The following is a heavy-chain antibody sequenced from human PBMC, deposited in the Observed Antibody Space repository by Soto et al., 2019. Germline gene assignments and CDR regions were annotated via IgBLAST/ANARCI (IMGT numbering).Heavy chain of an antibody. CDR3: ARVGDIVVVVAATLSADAFDI. Sequence: SETLSLTCAVYGGSFSGYYWSWIRQPPGKGLEWIGEINHSGSTNYNPSLKSRVTISVDTSKNQFSLKLSSVTAADTAVYYCARVGDIVVVVAATLSADAFDIWGQGTMVTV. J-gene: IGHJ3*02. CDR1: GGSFSGYY. V-gene: IGHV4-34*01. D-gene: IGHD2-15*01. CDR2: INHSGST.